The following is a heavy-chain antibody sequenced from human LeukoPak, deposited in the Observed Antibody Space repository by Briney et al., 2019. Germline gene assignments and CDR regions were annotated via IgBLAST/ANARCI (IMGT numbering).Heavy chain of an antibody. Sequence: GGSLRLSCAASGFTFSEYYMAWVRQAPGKGLEWISYISGDGSTVYYADSMKGRFIISRDSAENSLLLQMNSLTADDTAVYYCARVRTTDYFDYWGQGTLVTVSS. J-gene: IGHJ4*02. V-gene: IGHV3-11*01. D-gene: IGHD4-17*01. CDR3: ARVRTTDYFDY. CDR2: ISGDGSTV. CDR1: GFTFSEYY.